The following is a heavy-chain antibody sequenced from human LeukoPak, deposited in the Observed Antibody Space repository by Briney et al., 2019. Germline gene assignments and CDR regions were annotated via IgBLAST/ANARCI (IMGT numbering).Heavy chain of an antibody. Sequence: GGSLRLSCAASGFTFSNYGMHWARQAPGKGLEWMAGISYDGSNKYYADSVKGRFTISRDNSKNTLFLQMNSLRAEDTAVYYCAAGWYFFDYCGQGTRVTVSS. D-gene: IGHD6-19*01. CDR1: GFTFSNYG. CDR3: AAGWYFFDY. J-gene: IGHJ4*02. V-gene: IGHV3-30*03. CDR2: ISYDGSNK.